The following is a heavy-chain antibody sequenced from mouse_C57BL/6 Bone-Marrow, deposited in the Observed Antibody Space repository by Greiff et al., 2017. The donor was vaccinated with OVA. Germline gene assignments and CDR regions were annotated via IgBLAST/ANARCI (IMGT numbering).Heavy chain of an antibody. D-gene: IGHD4-1*01. CDR3: ARNWVYAMDY. CDR1: GFTFSSYG. CDR2: ISSGGSYT. Sequence: EVQGVESGGDLVKPGGSLKLSCAASGFTFSSYGMSWVRQTPDKRLEWVATISSGGSYTYYPDSVKGRFTISRDNAKNTLYLQMSSLKSEDTAMYYCARNWVYAMDYWGQGTSVTVSS. V-gene: IGHV5-6*01. J-gene: IGHJ4*01.